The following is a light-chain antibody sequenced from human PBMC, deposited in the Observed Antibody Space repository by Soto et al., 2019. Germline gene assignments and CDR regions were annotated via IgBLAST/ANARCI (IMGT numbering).Light chain of an antibody. CDR3: QQYYSTPWT. V-gene: IGKV4-1*01. J-gene: IGKJ1*01. CDR2: WAS. Sequence: DIVMTQSPDSLAVSLGERATINCKSSQSVLYSSNNKNYLAWYQQKPGQPPKLLIYWASTRESGVPDRFSGSGSGTDFTLTISSLQAEDLAVYYCQQYYSTPWTFGQGTKVKIK. CDR1: QSVLYSSNNKNY.